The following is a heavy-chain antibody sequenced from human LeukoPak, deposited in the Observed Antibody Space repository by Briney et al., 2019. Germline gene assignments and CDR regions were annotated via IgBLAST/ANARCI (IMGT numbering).Heavy chain of an antibody. CDR2: ISAYNGNT. V-gene: IGHV1-18*01. D-gene: IGHD6-19*01. J-gene: IGHJ4*02. Sequence: GASVKVSCKASGYTFTSYGISWVRQAPGQGLEWMGWISAYNGNTNYAQKLQGRVTMTTDTSTSTAYMELRSQRSDDTAVYYCAREFGRIAVAGTPEYYFDYWGQGTLVTVSS. CDR3: AREFGRIAVAGTPEYYFDY. CDR1: GYTFTSYG.